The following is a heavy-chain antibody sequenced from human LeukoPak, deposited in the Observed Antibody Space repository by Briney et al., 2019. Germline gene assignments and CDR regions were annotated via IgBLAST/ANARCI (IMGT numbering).Heavy chain of an antibody. V-gene: IGHV1-2*02. J-gene: IGHJ4*02. Sequence: GASVKVSCKASGYTFTGYYMHWVRQAPGQGLEWMGWINPNSGGTNYAQKFQGRVTMTRDTSISTAYMELSRPRSDDTAVYYCARGPRGYYDSSGYGYWGQGTLVTVSS. CDR1: GYTFTGYY. CDR2: INPNSGGT. D-gene: IGHD3-22*01. CDR3: ARGPRGYYDSSGYGY.